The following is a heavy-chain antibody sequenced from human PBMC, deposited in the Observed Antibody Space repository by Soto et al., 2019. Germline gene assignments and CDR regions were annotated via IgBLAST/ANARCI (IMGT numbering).Heavy chain of an antibody. J-gene: IGHJ4*02. V-gene: IGHV3-74*01. CDR2: IDSDGTST. CDR1: GFTLSHNW. Sequence: GGSLRLSCAASGFTLSHNWMHWVRQGPGKGLEWVSRIDSDGTSTTYADSVKGRFTISRDNAKNTLYLQMNSLRAEDTAVYYCARFGTYYDSSGFAYWGQGTLVTVSS. CDR3: ARFGTYYDSSGFAY. D-gene: IGHD3-22*01.